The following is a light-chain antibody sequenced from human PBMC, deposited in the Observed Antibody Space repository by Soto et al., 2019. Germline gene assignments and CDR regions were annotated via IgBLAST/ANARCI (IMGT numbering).Light chain of an antibody. Sequence: QLVLTQSPSASASLGASVKLTCTLSSGHSSYAIAWHQQQPEKGPRYLMKLNSDGSHSKGDGIPDRFSGSSSGAERYLTISCPQSEDEADYYCQAWGTGPWVFGGGTKLTVL. CDR1: SGHSSYA. J-gene: IGLJ3*02. CDR2: LNSDGSH. V-gene: IGLV4-69*01. CDR3: QAWGTGPWV.